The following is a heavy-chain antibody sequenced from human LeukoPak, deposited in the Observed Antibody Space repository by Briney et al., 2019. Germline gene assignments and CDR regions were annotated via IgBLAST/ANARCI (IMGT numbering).Heavy chain of an antibody. CDR2: IYHSGST. Sequence: PPETLPLTCTLSGGSISTYYWSWIRQPPGKGLEWIGYIYHSGSTNYNPSLKSRVTISVDTSKNQFSLKLSSVTAADTAVYYCARGGGYASPIGYWGQGALVTVSS. D-gene: IGHD5-12*01. V-gene: IGHV4-59*01. CDR1: GGSISTYY. CDR3: ARGGGYASPIGY. J-gene: IGHJ4*02.